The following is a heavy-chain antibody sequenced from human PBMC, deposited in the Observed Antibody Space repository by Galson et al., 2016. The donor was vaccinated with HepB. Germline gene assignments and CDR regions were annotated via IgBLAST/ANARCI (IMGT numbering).Heavy chain of an antibody. CDR3: AEGNIVQVPAAPYA. V-gene: IGHV3-23*01. CDR2: IRGSGDTT. Sequence: SLRLSCAASGFTFSNYAMSWVRQAPGKGLEWVSSIRGSGDTTYDADAVRGRFPITRDNSRNTLSLQMDSLRAEDSAIYYCAEGNIVQVPAAPYAWGQGALVTVSS. D-gene: IGHD2-2*01. J-gene: IGHJ5*02. CDR1: GFTFSNYA.